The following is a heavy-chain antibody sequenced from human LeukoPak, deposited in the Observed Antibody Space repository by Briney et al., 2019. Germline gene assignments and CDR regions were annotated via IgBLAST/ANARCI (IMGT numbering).Heavy chain of an antibody. Sequence: ASVKVSCKASGYTFTGYYMHWVRQAPGQGLEWMGWINPNSGGTNYAQKFQGRVTMTRDTSISTAYMELSRLRSDDTAVYYCARDLPCSSTSCSYYDFWSAPKGGFDYWGQGTLVTVSS. CDR1: GYTFTGYY. CDR3: ARDLPCSSTSCSYYDFWSAPKGGFDY. D-gene: IGHD2-2*01. J-gene: IGHJ4*02. CDR2: INPNSGGT. V-gene: IGHV1-2*02.